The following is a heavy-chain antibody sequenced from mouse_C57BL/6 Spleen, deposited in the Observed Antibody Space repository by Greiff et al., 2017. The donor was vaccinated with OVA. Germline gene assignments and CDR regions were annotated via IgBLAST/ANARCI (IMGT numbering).Heavy chain of an antibody. CDR2: ISYDGSN. CDR1: GYSITSGYY. CDR3: ARDDGYYVGFAY. D-gene: IGHD2-3*01. V-gene: IGHV3-6*01. Sequence: ESGPGLVKPSQSLSLTCSVTGYSITSGYYWNWIRQFPGNKLEWMGYISYDGSNNYNPSLKNRISITRDTSKNQFFLKLNSVTTEDTATYYCARDDGYYVGFAYWGQGTLVTVSA. J-gene: IGHJ3*01.